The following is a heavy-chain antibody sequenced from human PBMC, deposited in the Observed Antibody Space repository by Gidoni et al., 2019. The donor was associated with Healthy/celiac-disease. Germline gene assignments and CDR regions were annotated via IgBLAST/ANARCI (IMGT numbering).Heavy chain of an antibody. V-gene: IGHV3-23*01. CDR2: ISGSGGST. CDR3: AKVKMATGFFDY. J-gene: IGHJ4*02. CDR1: GFTFSSYA. D-gene: IGHD5-12*01. Sequence: EVQLLESGGGLVQPGGSLSLSCAASGFTFSSYAMSWVRQAPGKGLEWVSAISGSGGSTYYADSVKGRFTISRDNSKNTLYLQMNSLRAEDTAVYYCAKVKMATGFFDYWGQGTLVTVSS.